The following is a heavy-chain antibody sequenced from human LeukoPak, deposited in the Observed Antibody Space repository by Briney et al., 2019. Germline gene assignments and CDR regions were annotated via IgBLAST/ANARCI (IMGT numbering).Heavy chain of an antibody. V-gene: IGHV3-30*03. Sequence: GRSLRLSCAASGFTFSSYGIHWVRQAPGKGLEWVAVISYDGSSKYYADSVKGRFTISRDNSKNTVYLQMNSLRAEDTAVYYCATGRDGALTDYFDYWGQGTLVTVSS. CDR3: ATGRDGALTDYFDY. J-gene: IGHJ4*02. D-gene: IGHD4-17*01. CDR2: ISYDGSSK. CDR1: GFTFSSYG.